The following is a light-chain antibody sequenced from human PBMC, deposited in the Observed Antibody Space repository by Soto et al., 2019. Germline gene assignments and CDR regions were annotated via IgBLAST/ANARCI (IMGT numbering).Light chain of an antibody. V-gene: IGLV2-8*01. CDR3: SSYAGSNLV. Sequence: QSALTQPPSASGSPGQSVTISCTGTSSDVGGYNYVSWYQQHPGKAPKVMIYEVSKLPSGVPDRFSGSKSGNTASLTVSGLQAEDEADYYCSSYAGSNLVFGGGTKLTVL. J-gene: IGLJ2*01. CDR1: SSDVGGYNY. CDR2: EVS.